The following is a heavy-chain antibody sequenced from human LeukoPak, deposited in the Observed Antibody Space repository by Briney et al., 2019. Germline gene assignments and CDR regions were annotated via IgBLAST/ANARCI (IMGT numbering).Heavy chain of an antibody. Sequence: SETLSLTCTVSGGSISSYYWSWIRQPAGKGLEWIGEINHSGSTNYNPSLKSRVTISADTSKNRFSLKLSSVTAADTAVYYCARFPQWLVQNYYYMDVWGKGTTVTVSS. CDR3: ARFPQWLVQNYYYMDV. CDR2: INHSGST. CDR1: GGSISSYY. J-gene: IGHJ6*03. D-gene: IGHD6-19*01. V-gene: IGHV4-34*01.